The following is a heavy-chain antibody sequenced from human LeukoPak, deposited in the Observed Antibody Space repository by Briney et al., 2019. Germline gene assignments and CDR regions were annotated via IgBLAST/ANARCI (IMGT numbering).Heavy chain of an antibody. Sequence: SVTLSFKASGGTFSSYAISWVRQAPGQGLEWMGRIIPILGIANYAQKFQGRVTITADKSTSTAYMELSSLRSEDTAVYYCARDKLVVVPASYYYYYGMDVWGQGTTVTVSS. CDR3: ARDKLVVVPASYYYYYGMDV. V-gene: IGHV1-69*04. D-gene: IGHD2-2*01. J-gene: IGHJ6*02. CDR2: IIPILGIA. CDR1: GGTFSSYA.